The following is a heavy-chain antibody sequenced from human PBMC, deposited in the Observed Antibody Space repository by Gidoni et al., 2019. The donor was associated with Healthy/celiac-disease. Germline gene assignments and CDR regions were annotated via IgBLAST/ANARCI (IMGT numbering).Heavy chain of an antibody. CDR3: ATFPIGYSGYDSADY. D-gene: IGHD5-12*01. CDR1: GGSISSSSYY. Sequence: QLQLQESGPGLVKPSETLSLTCTVAGGSISSSSYYWGWIRQPPGKGLEWIGSIYYSGSTYYNPSLKSRVTISVDTSKNQFSLKLSSVTAADTAVYYCATFPIGYSGYDSADYWGQGTLVTVSS. CDR2: IYYSGST. J-gene: IGHJ4*02. V-gene: IGHV4-39*01.